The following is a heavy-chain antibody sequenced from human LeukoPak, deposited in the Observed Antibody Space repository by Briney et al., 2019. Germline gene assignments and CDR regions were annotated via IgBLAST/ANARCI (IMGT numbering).Heavy chain of an antibody. CDR1: GGSISSSSYY. CDR2: IYYSGST. D-gene: IGHD2-15*01. Sequence: SETLSLTCTVSGGSISSSSYYWGWIRQPPGKGLEWIGSIYYSGSTYYNPSLKSRVTISVDTSKNQFSLKLSSVTAADTAVYYCARAYYSGGSCYPLHFDYWGQGTLVTVSS. J-gene: IGHJ4*02. CDR3: ARAYYSGGSCYPLHFDY. V-gene: IGHV4-39*07.